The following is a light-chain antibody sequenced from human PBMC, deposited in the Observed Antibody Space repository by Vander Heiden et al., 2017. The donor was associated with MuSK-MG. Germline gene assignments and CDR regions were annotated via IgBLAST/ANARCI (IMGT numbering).Light chain of an antibody. CDR2: RDS. V-gene: IGLV3-9*01. J-gene: IGLJ3*02. CDR1: NIGTKN. Sequence: SYDLTQPLSVSVALGQTAVIACGGTNIGTKNVQWYQQKPGQAPVLVIYRDSSRPSGIPYRFSGSNSRNTATLTISSAQAGDEAVYFCQVFDRTPVFGGGTNVTVL. CDR3: QVFDRTPV.